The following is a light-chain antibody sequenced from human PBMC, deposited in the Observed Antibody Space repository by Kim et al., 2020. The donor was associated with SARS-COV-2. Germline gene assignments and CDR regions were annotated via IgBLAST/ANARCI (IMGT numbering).Light chain of an antibody. CDR1: QDIGND. CDR2: ATS. Sequence: DIQMTQSPSSLSASAGDRVTITCRASQDIGNDLGWYQQKSGKAPKRLIYATSTLQSGVPSRFSGSGSGTEFILTISSLQAEDFATYYCLQHNSFTNTFGQGTKLEI. J-gene: IGKJ2*01. CDR3: LQHNSFTNT. V-gene: IGKV1-17*01.